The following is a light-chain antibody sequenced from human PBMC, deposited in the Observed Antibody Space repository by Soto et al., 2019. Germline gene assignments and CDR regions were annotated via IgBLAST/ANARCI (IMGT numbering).Light chain of an antibody. V-gene: IGKV3-11*01. Sequence: EIGLPQSPATLSVSPGERAARSCRDSQSVSSYLAWYQQKPGQAPRLLMYEASNRATGIPARFSGGGSGTDFTLTISSLEPEDFAVYYCQQRSDWPWTFGQGTKVDIK. J-gene: IGKJ1*01. CDR2: EAS. CDR3: QQRSDWPWT. CDR1: QSVSSY.